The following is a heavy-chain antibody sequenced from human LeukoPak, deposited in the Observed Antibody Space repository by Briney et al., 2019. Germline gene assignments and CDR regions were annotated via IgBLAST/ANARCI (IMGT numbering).Heavy chain of an antibody. CDR3: AKNAAGIVLIIYAPLDS. Sequence: PGGSLRLSCAASGFTFGMYAMSWVRQAPGKGLEWVSTLSGSGGSTYYADSVKGRFTISGDESKNTQSLQMNSLRPEDTAVYYRAKNAAGIVLIIYAPLDSWGQGTLVTVSS. CDR2: LSGSGGST. CDR1: GFTFGMYA. V-gene: IGHV3-23*01. D-gene: IGHD2-8*01. J-gene: IGHJ4*02.